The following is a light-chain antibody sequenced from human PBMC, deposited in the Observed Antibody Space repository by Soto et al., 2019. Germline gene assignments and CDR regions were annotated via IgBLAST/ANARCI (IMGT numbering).Light chain of an antibody. CDR3: SSFAGANIWV. V-gene: IGLV2-8*01. CDR1: SSDVGGYNY. CDR2: EVT. J-gene: IGLJ3*02. Sequence: QSALTQPPSASGSPGQSVTVSCTGTSSDVGGYNYVSWYQQHPGKAPKLIIYEVTERPSGVPDRFSGSKSDNTASLTASGLQAEDEATYYCSSFAGANIWVFGGGTKLTVL.